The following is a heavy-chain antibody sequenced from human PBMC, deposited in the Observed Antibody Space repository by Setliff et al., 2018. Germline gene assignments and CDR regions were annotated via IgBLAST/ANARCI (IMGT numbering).Heavy chain of an antibody. J-gene: IGHJ6*02. V-gene: IGHV4-4*02. CDR3: ARRPPSYYYGMDV. CDR1: GGSISSSNW. Sequence: SETLSLTCAVSGGSISSSNWWSWVRQPPGKGLEWIGEIYHSGSTNYNPSLKSRVIISVDKSKNQFSLKLSSVTAADTAVYYCARRPPSYYYGMDVWGQGTTVTVSS. CDR2: IYHSGST.